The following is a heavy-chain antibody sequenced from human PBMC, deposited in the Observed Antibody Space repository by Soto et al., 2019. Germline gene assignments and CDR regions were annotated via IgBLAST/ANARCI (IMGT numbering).Heavy chain of an antibody. CDR1: EFIFDAYA. CDR2: ITWNSGVI. D-gene: IGHD1-26*01. V-gene: IGHV3-9*01. CDR3: VKDLVGPTS. Sequence: GGSLRLSGADSEFIFDAYAMHRVRQAPGKGLEWVSGITWNSGVILYADSVKGRFTISRDNAKNSLYLQMNSLRAEDTALYYCVKDLVGPTSWGQGALVTVSS. J-gene: IGHJ4*02.